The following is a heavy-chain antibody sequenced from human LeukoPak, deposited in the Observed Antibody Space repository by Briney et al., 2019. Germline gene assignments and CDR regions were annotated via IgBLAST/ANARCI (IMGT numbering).Heavy chain of an antibody. D-gene: IGHD6-19*01. V-gene: IGHV3-7*03. CDR2: INQDGSEK. CDR1: GFTFTTYW. CDR3: AKDSVAVTGTGNIDY. J-gene: IGHJ4*02. Sequence: PGGSLRLSCAGSGFTFTTYWMTWVRQAPGKGLEGVANINQDGSEKYFVVSVKGRFTISRDNAKNSLYLQMNSLRDEDTALYYCAKDSVAVTGTGNIDYWGQGTLVTVSS.